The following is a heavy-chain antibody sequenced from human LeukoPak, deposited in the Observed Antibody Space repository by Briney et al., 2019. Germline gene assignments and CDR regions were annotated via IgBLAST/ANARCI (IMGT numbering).Heavy chain of an antibody. CDR2: IYYSGST. D-gene: IGHD3-22*01. CDR1: DGSISSSSYY. CDR3: ARVYYYDSSGYSP. V-gene: IGHV4-39*07. J-gene: IGHJ5*02. Sequence: SETLSLTCTVSDGSISSSSYYWGWIRQPPGKGLEWIGSIYYSGSTYYDPSLKSRVTISVDTSKNQFSLKLSSVTAADTAVYYCARVYYYDSSGYSPWGQGTLVTVSS.